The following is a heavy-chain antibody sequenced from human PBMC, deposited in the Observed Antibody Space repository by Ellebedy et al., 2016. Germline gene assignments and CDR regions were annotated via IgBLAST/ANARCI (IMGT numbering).Heavy chain of an antibody. V-gene: IGHV4-59*12. J-gene: IGHJ4*02. Sequence: SETLSLTCSVSGASISGNYWSWIRQTPGKGLEWIGYIYYTGTTNYSPSLKSRLTISGDTSKNQFSLKLTSVTAADTALYYCARGSDSRKVGYWGQGTLVTVSS. CDR3: ARGSDSRKVGY. D-gene: IGHD3-22*01. CDR1: GASISGNY. CDR2: IYYTGTT.